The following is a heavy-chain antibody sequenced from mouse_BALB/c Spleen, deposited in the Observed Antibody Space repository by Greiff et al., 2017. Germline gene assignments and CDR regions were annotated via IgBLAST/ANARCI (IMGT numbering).Heavy chain of an antibody. Sequence: DVHLVESGGGLVKPGGSLKLSCAASGFTFSSYAMSWVRQTPEKRLEWVASISSGGSTYYPDSVKGRFTISRDNARNILYLQMSSPRSEDTAMYYCARSDYYGYYFDYWGQGTTLTVSS. J-gene: IGHJ2*01. V-gene: IGHV5-6-5*01. D-gene: IGHD1-2*01. CDR2: ISSGGST. CDR1: GFTFSSYA. CDR3: ARSDYYGYYFDY.